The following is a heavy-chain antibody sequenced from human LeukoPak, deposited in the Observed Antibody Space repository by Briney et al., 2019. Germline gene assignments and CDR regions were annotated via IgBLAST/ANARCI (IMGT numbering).Heavy chain of an antibody. D-gene: IGHD1-26*01. CDR2: IIPILGIA. CDR3: EREWKVGAFYYFDY. Sequence: ASVKVSCKASGGIFSSYTISWVRQAPGQGLEWMGRIIPILGIANYAKKFQGRVTITADKSTSTAYMELRSLRSEDTAVYYCEREWKVGAFYYFDYWGQGTLVTVSS. CDR1: GGIFSSYT. J-gene: IGHJ4*02. V-gene: IGHV1-69*04.